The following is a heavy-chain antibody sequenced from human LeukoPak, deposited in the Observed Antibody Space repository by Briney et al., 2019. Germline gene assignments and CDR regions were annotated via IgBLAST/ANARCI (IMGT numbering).Heavy chain of an antibody. CDR3: ARRYDWNDRWD. D-gene: IGHD1-1*01. J-gene: IGHJ4*02. CDR2: IYYSGST. Sequence: SETLSLTCTVSGGSISSTNYYWGWIRQPPGKGLEWIGSIYYSGSTYYNPSLKSRLTISLDTSKNQFSLRLSSVTAADTAFYYCARRYDWNDRWDWGQGTLVTVSS. V-gene: IGHV4-39*07. CDR1: GGSISSTNYY.